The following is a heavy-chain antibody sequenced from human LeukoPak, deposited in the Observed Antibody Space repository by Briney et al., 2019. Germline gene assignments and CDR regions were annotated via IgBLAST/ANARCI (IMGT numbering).Heavy chain of an antibody. J-gene: IGHJ4*02. CDR1: GGSISSYY. D-gene: IGHD3-9*01. V-gene: IGHV4-59*01. CDR2: IYYSGST. Sequence: SETLSLTCTVSGGSISSYYWSWIRQPPGKGLEWTGYIYYSGSTNYNPSLKSRVTISVDTSKNQFSLKLSSVTAADTAVYYCASLSAGYYIDYWGQGTLVTVSS. CDR3: ASLSAGYYIDY.